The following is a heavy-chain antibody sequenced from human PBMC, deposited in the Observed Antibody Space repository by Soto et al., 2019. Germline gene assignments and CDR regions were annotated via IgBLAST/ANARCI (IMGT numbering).Heavy chain of an antibody. J-gene: IGHJ4*01. Sequence: GGSLRLSCVVSGLAFSSYWMSWVRQAPGKGLEWVANINQDGSESYYVDSVKGRFTISRDDSKNMVYLEMNSLKTEDTGVYYCTTDSYITIITVRLDYWGHGTLVTVSS. CDR2: INQDGSES. D-gene: IGHD3-22*01. CDR1: GLAFSSYW. V-gene: IGHV3-7*03. CDR3: TTDSYITIITVRLDY.